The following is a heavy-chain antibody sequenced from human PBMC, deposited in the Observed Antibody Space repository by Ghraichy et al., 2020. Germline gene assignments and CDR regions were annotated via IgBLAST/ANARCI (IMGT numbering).Heavy chain of an antibody. CDR3: AINWNLDY. D-gene: IGHD1-20*01. Sequence: GGSLRLSCAASGFTFSSYAMSWVRQAPGKGLECVSAISSSGGSTHYADSVKGRFTISRDNSKNTLYLQMNSLRAEDTAVYYCAINWNLDYWGQGTLVTVSS. J-gene: IGHJ4*02. V-gene: IGHV3-23*01. CDR1: GFTFSSYA. CDR2: ISSSGGST.